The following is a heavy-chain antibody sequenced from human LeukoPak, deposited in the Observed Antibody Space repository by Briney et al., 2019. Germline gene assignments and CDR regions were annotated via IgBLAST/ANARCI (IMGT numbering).Heavy chain of an antibody. CDR2: IIPIFGTA. D-gene: IGHD4-17*01. J-gene: IGHJ3*02. V-gene: IGHV1-69*06. CDR3: ARDLVYGDYIENAFDI. CDR1: GGTFSSYA. Sequence: ASVKVSCKASGGTFSSYAISWVRQAPGQGLEWMGGIIPIFGTANYAQKFQGRVTITADKSTSTAYMELSSLRSEDTAVYYCARDLVYGDYIENAFDIWGQGTMVTVSS.